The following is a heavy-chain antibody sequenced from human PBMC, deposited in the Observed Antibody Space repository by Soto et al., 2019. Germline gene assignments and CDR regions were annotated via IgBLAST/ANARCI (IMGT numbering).Heavy chain of an antibody. CDR1: GGSFSGYY. CDR3: ARDWSIFGLYGMDV. CDR2: INHSGST. V-gene: IGHV4-34*01. D-gene: IGHD3-3*01. J-gene: IGHJ6*02. Sequence: PSETLSLTCAVYGGSFSGYYWSWIRQPPGKGLEWIGEINHSGSTNYNPSLKSRVTISVDTSKNQFSLKLSSVTAADTAVYYCARDWSIFGLYGMDVWGQGPKVTVYS.